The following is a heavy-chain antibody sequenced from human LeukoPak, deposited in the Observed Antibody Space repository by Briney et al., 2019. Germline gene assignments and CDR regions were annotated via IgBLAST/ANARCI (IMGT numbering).Heavy chain of an antibody. J-gene: IGHJ4*02. CDR1: GDSINNNY. CDR3: ARDVCTGAACNSGAIFDY. D-gene: IGHD2-8*02. Sequence: PSETLSLTCTVSGDSINNNYWSWIRQPPGRALEWIRYTYDSGSAKVNPSLKSRVTISVDTSKNHFSLRLSSVTAADTAVYYCARDVCTGAACNSGAIFDYWGQGTLVTVSS. V-gene: IGHV4-59*12. CDR2: TYDSGSA.